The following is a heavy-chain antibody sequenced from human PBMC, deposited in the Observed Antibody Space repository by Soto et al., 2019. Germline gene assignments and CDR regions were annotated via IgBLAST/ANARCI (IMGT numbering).Heavy chain of an antibody. CDR1: GFTFSNYA. D-gene: IGHD3-9*01. Sequence: SLRLSCAASGFTFSNYALTWVRQAPGKGLEWVSVISGGGGSTYYADSVKGHFTISRDNSKNTLYLQMSSLRAEDTAVYYCAKIFTRSSDTVDYWGQGTLVTVSS. V-gene: IGHV3-23*01. CDR3: AKIFTRSSDTVDY. CDR2: ISGGGGST. J-gene: IGHJ4*02.